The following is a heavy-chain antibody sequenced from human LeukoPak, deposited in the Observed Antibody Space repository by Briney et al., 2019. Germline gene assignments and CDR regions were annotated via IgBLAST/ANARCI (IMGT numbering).Heavy chain of an antibody. CDR3: ARVRLRGYYFDY. D-gene: IGHD2-15*01. CDR2: IYYSGST. J-gene: IGHJ4*02. Sequence: PSETLSLTCTVSGGSISSYYWSWIRQPPGKGLEWIGYIYYSGSTNYNPSLKSRVTISVDTSKNQFSLKLSSVTAADTAVYYCARVRLRGYYFDYWGQGTLVTSST. CDR1: GGSISSYY. V-gene: IGHV4-59*01.